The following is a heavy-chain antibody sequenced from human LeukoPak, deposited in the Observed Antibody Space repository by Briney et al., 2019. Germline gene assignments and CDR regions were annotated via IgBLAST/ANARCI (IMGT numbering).Heavy chain of an antibody. CDR3: AREWGSSGPDSDY. Sequence: NPGGSLRLSCAASGFTFSDYYMSRIRQAPGKGLEWVSYISSSGSTIYYADSVKGRFTISRDNAKNSLYLQMNSLRAENTAVYYCAREWGSSGPDSDYWGQGTLVTVSS. CDR1: GFTFSDYY. D-gene: IGHD3-22*01. V-gene: IGHV3-11*01. CDR2: ISSSGSTI. J-gene: IGHJ4*02.